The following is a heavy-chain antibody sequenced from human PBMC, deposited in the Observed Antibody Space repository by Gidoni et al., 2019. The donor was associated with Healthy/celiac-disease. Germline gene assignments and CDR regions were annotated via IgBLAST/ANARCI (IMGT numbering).Heavy chain of an antibody. D-gene: IGHD1-26*01. V-gene: IGHV4-34*01. CDR1: GGSFSGYY. CDR3: ARGGKGWELLAHYYYYYGMDV. CDR2: INHSGST. J-gene: IGHJ6*02. Sequence: QVQLQQWGAGLLKPSAPLSLTCAVHGGSFSGYYWSWIRQPPGKGLEWIGEINHSGSTNHNPSLKSRVTISVDTSKNQFSLKLSSVTAADTAVYYCARGGKGWELLAHYYYYYGMDVWGQGTTVTVSS.